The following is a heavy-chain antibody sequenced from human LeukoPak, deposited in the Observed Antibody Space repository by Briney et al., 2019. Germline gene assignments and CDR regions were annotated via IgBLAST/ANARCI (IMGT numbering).Heavy chain of an antibody. D-gene: IGHD6-13*01. CDR1: GFTFSDFY. V-gene: IGHV3-11*01. J-gene: IGHJ4*02. Sequence: GGSLRLSCVASGFTFSDFYMSWIRQAPGKGLEWVSYISKSGGTIYYADSVKGRFTISRDNAKNSLYLQMNSLRAEDTAVYYCARDSPPPGYNYWGQGTLVTVSS. CDR3: ARDSPPPGYNY. CDR2: ISKSGGTI.